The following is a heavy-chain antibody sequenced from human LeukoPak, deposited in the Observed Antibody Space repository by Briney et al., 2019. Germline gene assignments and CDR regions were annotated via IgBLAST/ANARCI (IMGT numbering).Heavy chain of an antibody. CDR3: AKDRLRGYSYGRRGDYFDY. D-gene: IGHD5-18*01. Sequence: QPGGSLRLSCAASGFTFSSYGMHWVRQAPGKGLEWVAVISYDGSNKYYADSVKGRFTISRDNSKNTLYLQMNSLRAEDTAVYYCAKDRLRGYSYGRRGDYFDYWGQGTLVTVSS. CDR1: GFTFSSYG. CDR2: ISYDGSNK. V-gene: IGHV3-30*18. J-gene: IGHJ4*02.